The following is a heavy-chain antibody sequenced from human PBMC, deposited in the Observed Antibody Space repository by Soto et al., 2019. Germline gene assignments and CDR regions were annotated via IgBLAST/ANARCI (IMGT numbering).Heavy chain of an antibody. CDR3: ARGGITMVRGGRIDAFDI. CDR1: GCSISSGGYS. CDR2: IYHSGST. V-gene: IGHV4-30-2*01. Sequence: PSETLSLTCAVSGCSISSGGYSWSWIRQPPGKGLEWIGYIYHSGSTYYNPSLKSRVTISVDRSKNQFSLKLSSVTAADTAVYYCARGGITMVRGGRIDAFDIWGQGTMVTVSS. D-gene: IGHD3-10*01. J-gene: IGHJ3*02.